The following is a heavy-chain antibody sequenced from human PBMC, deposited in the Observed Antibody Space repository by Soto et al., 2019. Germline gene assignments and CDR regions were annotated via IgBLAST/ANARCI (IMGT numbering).Heavy chain of an antibody. J-gene: IGHJ4*02. CDR1: GYTFTNYD. Sequence: QVQLVQSGAEVKKPGASVKVSCKASGYTFTNYDINWVRQATGQGPEWMGWMNPKSGNTGYAQQFQGRVIMTRRTSISTAYMELSSLRSEDTAVYYCVRVYGEIDYWGQGTLVTVSS. V-gene: IGHV1-8*01. CDR3: VRVYGEIDY. CDR2: MNPKSGNT. D-gene: IGHD4-17*01.